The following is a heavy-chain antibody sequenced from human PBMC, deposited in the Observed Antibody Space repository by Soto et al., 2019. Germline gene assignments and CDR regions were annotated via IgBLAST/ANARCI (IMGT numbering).Heavy chain of an antibody. CDR2: ISGGTSTI. CDR1: GFTFSDYY. Sequence: PGWSLRLSCAASGFTFSDYYMSWIRQAPGKGLEWISYISGGTSTIYYADSVKGRFTISRDNAKNSLHLQMNSLRAEDTAVYYCVRHGSVDTTNWLEPWGQGIVVTVS. V-gene: IGHV3-11*01. J-gene: IGHJ5*02. D-gene: IGHD1-1*01. CDR3: VRHGSVDTTNWLEP.